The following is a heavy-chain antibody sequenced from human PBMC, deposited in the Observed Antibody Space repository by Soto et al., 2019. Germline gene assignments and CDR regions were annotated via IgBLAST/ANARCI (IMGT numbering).Heavy chain of an antibody. Sequence: QVQLLQSGAEVKKPGASVKVSCKASGYTFIDYYMHWVRQAPGQGPEWMGCINPKGGGTKYAQKFQDWVTMTWDTSISTAYMELNRLRSDDTAVYYCGRESVALTKDFDYWGQGTLVTVSS. CDR1: GYTFIDYY. V-gene: IGHV1-2*04. J-gene: IGHJ4*02. CDR3: GRESVALTKDFDY. CDR2: INPKGGGT. D-gene: IGHD2-21*02.